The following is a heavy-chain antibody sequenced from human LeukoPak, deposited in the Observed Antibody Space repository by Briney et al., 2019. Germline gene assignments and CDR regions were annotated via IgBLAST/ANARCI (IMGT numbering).Heavy chain of an antibody. CDR1: GFTFSDYY. Sequence: PGGSLRLSCAASGFTFSDYYMTWLRQAPGKGLEWVSYISSSASPIYYADSVKGRFTISRDNARNSLYLQMNTLRADDTAVYYCARGAVAGSWSDFAAFDIWGQGTMVTVSS. CDR3: ARGAVAGSWSDFAAFDI. V-gene: IGHV3-11*01. J-gene: IGHJ3*02. CDR2: ISSSASPI. D-gene: IGHD6-19*01.